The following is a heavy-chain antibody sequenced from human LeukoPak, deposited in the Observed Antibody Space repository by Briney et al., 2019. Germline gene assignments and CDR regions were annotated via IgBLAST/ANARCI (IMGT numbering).Heavy chain of an antibody. V-gene: IGHV3-48*03. CDR3: ASVDTAMVNYYYYGMDV. J-gene: IGHJ6*02. CDR1: GFTFSNYE. D-gene: IGHD5-18*01. Sequence: GGSLRLSCAASGFTFSNYEMNWVRQAPGKGLEWISYISRGGSSIYSADSVEGRFTISRDNGNNALYLQMNSVRAEDTGVYYCASVDTAMVNYYYYGMDVWGQGTTVT. CDR2: ISRGGSSI.